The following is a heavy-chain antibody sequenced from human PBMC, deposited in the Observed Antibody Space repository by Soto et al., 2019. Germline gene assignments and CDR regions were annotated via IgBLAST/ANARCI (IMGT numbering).Heavy chain of an antibody. CDR2: IVVGSGNT. Sequence: ASVKVSCKASGFTFTSSAVQWVRQARGQRLEWIGWIVVGSGNTNYAQKFQERVTITRDMSTSTAYMELSSLRSEDTAVYYCAAGGYCTNGVCYTDYYYYGMDVSGQGTTVTVSS. V-gene: IGHV1-58*01. D-gene: IGHD2-8*01. J-gene: IGHJ6*01. CDR1: GFTFTSSA. CDR3: AAGGYCTNGVCYTDYYYYGMDV.